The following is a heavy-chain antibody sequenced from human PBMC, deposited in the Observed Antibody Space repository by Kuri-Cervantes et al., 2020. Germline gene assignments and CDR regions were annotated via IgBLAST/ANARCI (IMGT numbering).Heavy chain of an antibody. CDR1: GFTFSSNW. V-gene: IGHV3-7*01. J-gene: IGHJ4*01. Sequence: GGSLRLSCAASGFTFSSNWMSWVRQAPGKGLEWVANIKQDGSEKYYVDSVKGRFTISRDNAKNSLYLQMNSLRAEDTAVYYCARDVSGWNGQGYWGHGTRVTVSS. CDR2: IKQDGSEK. CDR3: ARDVSGWNGQGY. D-gene: IGHD1-1*01.